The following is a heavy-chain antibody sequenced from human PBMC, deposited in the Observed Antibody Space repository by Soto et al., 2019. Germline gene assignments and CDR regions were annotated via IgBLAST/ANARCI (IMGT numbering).Heavy chain of an antibody. CDR3: ARVFYYDILTGKSYNMDV. D-gene: IGHD3-9*01. Sequence: VQLLESGGDLVQPGGSLRLSCEASGFTFSNYAMSWVRQAPGKGLEWVAGISGSGGRKNYADSARGRFTISRDNSMDTLYLQMNSLRAEDTAIYYCARVFYYDILTGKSYNMDVWGQGTTVIVSS. J-gene: IGHJ6*02. CDR2: ISGSGGRK. V-gene: IGHV3-23*01. CDR1: GFTFSNYA.